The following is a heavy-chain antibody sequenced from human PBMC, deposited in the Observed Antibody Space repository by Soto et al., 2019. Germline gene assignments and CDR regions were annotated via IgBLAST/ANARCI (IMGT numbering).Heavy chain of an antibody. V-gene: IGHV3-7*01. CDR2: IKQDGSEK. CDR3: ASIAVAGFKFDY. CDR1: GFTFSSYW. J-gene: IGHJ4*02. D-gene: IGHD6-19*01. Sequence: GGSLRLSCAASGFTFSSYWMSWVRQAPGKGLEWVANIKQDGSEKYYVYSVKGRFTISRDNAKNSLYLQMNSLRAEDTAVYYCASIAVAGFKFDYWGQGTLVTVSS.